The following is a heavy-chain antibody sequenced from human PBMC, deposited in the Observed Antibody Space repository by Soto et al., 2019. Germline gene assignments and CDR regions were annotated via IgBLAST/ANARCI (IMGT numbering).Heavy chain of an antibody. CDR3: ATDLPPVDY. Sequence: QVQLVQSGAEVKKPGASVKVSCKASGYTFTSYGISWVRQAPGQGLEWMGWISAYNGNTNYAQKPQGRATRTTDTSTSTASMELRSLRSDDTAVYYCATDLPPVDYWGQGTLVTVSS. CDR2: ISAYNGNT. CDR1: GYTFTSYG. J-gene: IGHJ4*02. V-gene: IGHV1-18*01.